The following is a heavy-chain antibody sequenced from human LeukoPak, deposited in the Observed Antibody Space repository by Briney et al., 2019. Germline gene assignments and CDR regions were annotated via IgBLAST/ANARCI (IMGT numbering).Heavy chain of an antibody. CDR1: GGSFSGYY. Sequence: SETLSLTCAVYGGSFSGYYWSWIRQPPGKGLEWIGEINHSGSTNYNPSLKSRVTISVDTSKNQFSLKLSSVTAADTAVYYCARGGWELLSAFDIWGQGTMVTVSS. V-gene: IGHV4-34*01. D-gene: IGHD1-26*01. CDR2: INHSGST. CDR3: ARGGWELLSAFDI. J-gene: IGHJ3*02.